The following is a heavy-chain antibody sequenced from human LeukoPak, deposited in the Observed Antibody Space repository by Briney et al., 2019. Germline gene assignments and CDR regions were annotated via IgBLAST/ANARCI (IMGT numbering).Heavy chain of an antibody. CDR1: GFTFSHYG. Sequence: GGSLRLSCAASGFTFSHYGMHWVRQTPRAGLEWVAVIWSDGSDKYYAKSVKGRFTISRDNSKNSLFLQMNSLRAEDTAVYHCAKDAQRGFDYSNSLQNWGQGILVTVSS. J-gene: IGHJ1*01. D-gene: IGHD4-11*01. CDR2: IWSDGSDK. CDR3: AKDAQRGFDYSNSLQN. V-gene: IGHV3-33*06.